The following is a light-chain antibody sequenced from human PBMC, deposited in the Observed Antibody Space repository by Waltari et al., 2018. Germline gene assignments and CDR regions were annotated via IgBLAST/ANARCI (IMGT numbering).Light chain of an antibody. V-gene: IGLV2-14*01. CDR3: SSFSSSTAGI. J-gene: IGLJ2*01. CDR1: SSDIGAFSF. CDR2: DVS. Sequence: QSGLTQPASVSGSPGQSITLSCAATSSDIGAFSFISWYQQRPGKAPELLVYDVSHRPSGVSTRFSGSKSDNTAALTISGLQAEDEAVYYCSSFSSSTAGIFGGGTKVTVL.